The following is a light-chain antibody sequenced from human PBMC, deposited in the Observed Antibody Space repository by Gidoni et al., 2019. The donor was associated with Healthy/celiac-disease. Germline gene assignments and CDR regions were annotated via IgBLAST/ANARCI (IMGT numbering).Light chain of an antibody. Sequence: SSELTQDPAVSVALGQTVRITCQGDSLRSYYASWYQQKPGQAPVLVIYGKNNRPSGIPDRFSGSSSGNTASLTITGAQAEGEADYYCNSRDSSGNQVFGGGTKLTVL. V-gene: IGLV3-19*01. CDR3: NSRDSSGNQV. CDR2: GKN. J-gene: IGLJ3*02. CDR1: SLRSYY.